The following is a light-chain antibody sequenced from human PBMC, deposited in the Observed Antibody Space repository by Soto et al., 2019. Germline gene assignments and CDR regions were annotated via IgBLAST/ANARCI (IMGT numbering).Light chain of an antibody. J-gene: IGKJ5*01. CDR2: GVS. CDR3: QQRSNWPIT. Sequence: EIVLTQSPGTLSLSPGERATLSCRASQGVSRGYVAWYQQKAGQAPRLLIYGVSSRATGVSHRFSGSGSGTDFTLTISGLEPEDFAVYYGQQRSNWPITFGQGTRLEIK. V-gene: IGKV3D-20*02. CDR1: QGVSRGY.